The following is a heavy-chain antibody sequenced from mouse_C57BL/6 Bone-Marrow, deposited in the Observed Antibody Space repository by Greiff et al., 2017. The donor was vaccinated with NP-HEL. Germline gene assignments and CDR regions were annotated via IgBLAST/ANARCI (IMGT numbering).Heavy chain of an antibody. CDR1: GYTFTTYP. CDR2: FHPYNDDT. Sequence: VKLQQSGAELVKPGASVKMSCKASGYTFTTYPIEWVKQNHGKSLEWIGNFHPYNDDTEYNEKFKNKAKLTVEKSSSTVYLEISRLTSDDSSVYNCARGGNYWYYFDYWGQGTTLTVSS. J-gene: IGHJ2*01. V-gene: IGHV1-47*01. D-gene: IGHD2-1*01. CDR3: ARGGNYWYYFDY.